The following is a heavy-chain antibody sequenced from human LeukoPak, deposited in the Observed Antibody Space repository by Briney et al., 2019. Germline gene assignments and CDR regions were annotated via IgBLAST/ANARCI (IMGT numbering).Heavy chain of an antibody. CDR2: IYTSGST. Sequence: SETLSLTCTVSGGSISSYYWSWIRQPAGKGLEWIGRIYTSGSTNYNPSLKSRVTMSVDTSKNQFSLKLSSVTAADTAVYYCARDRGKLELSPFDYWGQGTLVTVSS. D-gene: IGHD1-7*01. CDR3: ARDRGKLELSPFDY. V-gene: IGHV4-4*07. J-gene: IGHJ4*02. CDR1: GGSISSYY.